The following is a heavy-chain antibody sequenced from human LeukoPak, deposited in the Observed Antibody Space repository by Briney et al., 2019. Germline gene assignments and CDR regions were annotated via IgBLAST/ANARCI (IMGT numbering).Heavy chain of an antibody. Sequence: AGGSLRLSCAASGFTFSIYWMHWVRQAPGKGLVWVARINGDGGSTDYADSVKGRFTISRDNAKNTLYLQMNSLRAEDTAVYYCARESIVYFYGQYYYYYGRDVWGRGTTVTVSS. D-gene: IGHD2/OR15-2a*01. CDR3: ARESIVYFYGQYYYYYGRDV. CDR1: GFTFSIYW. J-gene: IGHJ6*02. CDR2: INGDGGST. V-gene: IGHV3-74*01.